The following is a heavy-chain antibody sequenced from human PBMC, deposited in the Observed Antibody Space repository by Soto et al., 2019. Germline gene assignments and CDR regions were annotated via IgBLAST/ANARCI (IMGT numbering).Heavy chain of an antibody. CDR2: IWYDGSNK. Sequence: QVQLVESGGGVVQPGRSLRLSCAASGFTFSSYGMHWVRQAPGKGLEWVAVIWYDGSNKYYADSVKGRFTISRDNSKNTLYLQMNSLRAEDTAVYYCARLAHLDVLRYSDWSPYYSYGMDVWGQGTTVTVSS. CDR1: GFTFSSYG. CDR3: ARLAHLDVLRYSDWSPYYSYGMDV. J-gene: IGHJ6*02. D-gene: IGHD3-9*01. V-gene: IGHV3-33*01.